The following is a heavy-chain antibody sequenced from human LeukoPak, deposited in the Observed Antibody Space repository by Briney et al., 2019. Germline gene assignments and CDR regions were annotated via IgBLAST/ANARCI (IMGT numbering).Heavy chain of an antibody. J-gene: IGHJ4*02. CDR2: ISDAGAHT. Sequence: GWSLTLSCPASGFTFSNYWMHWVRQAPGKGRVWVSRISDAGAHTFYADSVKGRFAMPRDNAKNTLYLQMNSLRAEDTAVYDCARVTGGYNLVDYWGQGTLVTVSS. V-gene: IGHV3-74*01. D-gene: IGHD5-24*01. CDR1: GFTFSNYW. CDR3: ARVTGGYNLVDY.